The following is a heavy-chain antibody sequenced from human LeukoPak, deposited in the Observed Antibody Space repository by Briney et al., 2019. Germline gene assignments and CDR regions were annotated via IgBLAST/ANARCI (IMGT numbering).Heavy chain of an antibody. CDR2: ISAYNGNT. D-gene: IGHD4-17*01. Sequence: GASVKVSCKASGYTFTNFGISWVRQAPGQGLEWMGWISAYNGNTNYAQRPQGRVTMTTDTSTSTAYMELRSLRSDDTAVYYCARHRDYGDYNTQDLFVYWGQGTLVTVSS. J-gene: IGHJ4*02. CDR3: ARHRDYGDYNTQDLFVY. CDR1: GYTFTNFG. V-gene: IGHV1-18*01.